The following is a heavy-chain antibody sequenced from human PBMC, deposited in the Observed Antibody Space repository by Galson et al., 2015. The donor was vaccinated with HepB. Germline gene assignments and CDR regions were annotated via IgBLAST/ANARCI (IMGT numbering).Heavy chain of an antibody. CDR1: GGSISSGGYY. Sequence: TLSLTCTVSGGSISSGGYYWSWIRQHPGKGLEWIGYVYYSGSTYYNPSLKSRVTISVDTSKNQFSLKLSSVTAADTAVYYCARGLSGYGFDYWGQGTLVTVSS. CDR2: VYYSGST. CDR3: ARGLSGYGFDY. D-gene: IGHD3-22*01. J-gene: IGHJ4*02. V-gene: IGHV4-31*03.